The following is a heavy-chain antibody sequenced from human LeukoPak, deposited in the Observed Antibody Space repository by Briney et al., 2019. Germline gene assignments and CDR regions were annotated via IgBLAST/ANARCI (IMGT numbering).Heavy chain of an antibody. V-gene: IGHV3-21*01. CDR3: IRANYDSSGYYSYAEYFQH. Sequence: KPGGSLRLSCAASGFTFSSYGMNWVRQAPGKGLEWVSSISSSSSYIYYADSVKGRFTISRDNAKNSLYLQMNSLRAEDTAVYYCIRANYDSSGYYSYAEYFQHWGQGTLVTVSS. CDR2: ISSSSSYI. J-gene: IGHJ1*01. CDR1: GFTFSSYG. D-gene: IGHD3-22*01.